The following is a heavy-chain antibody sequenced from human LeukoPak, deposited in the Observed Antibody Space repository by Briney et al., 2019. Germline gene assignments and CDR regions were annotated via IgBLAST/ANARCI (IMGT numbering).Heavy chain of an antibody. D-gene: IGHD2-2*02. CDR1: GFTFSSYA. CDR2: ISYDGSNK. CDR3: ARDRAAILDI. V-gene: IGHV3-30-3*01. Sequence: PGGSLRLSCAASGFTFSSYAMHGVRQAPGKGLEGGAVISYDGSNKYYADSVKGRFTISRDNSKNTLYLQMNSLRAEDTAVYYCARDRAAILDIWGQGTMVTVSS. J-gene: IGHJ3*02.